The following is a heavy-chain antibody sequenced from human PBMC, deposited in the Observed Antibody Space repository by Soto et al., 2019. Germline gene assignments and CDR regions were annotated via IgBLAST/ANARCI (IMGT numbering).Heavy chain of an antibody. D-gene: IGHD6-13*01. CDR3: AGWAADPWYFDY. J-gene: IGHJ4*02. V-gene: IGHV1-69*02. Sequence: QVQLVQSGAEVKKPGSSVKVSCKASGGTFSSYTISWVRQAPGQGLEWMGRIIPILGIANYAQKFQGRVTITADKSTSTAYMELSRLRSEDTAVYYCAGWAADPWYFDYWGQGTLVTVSS. CDR1: GGTFSSYT. CDR2: IIPILGIA.